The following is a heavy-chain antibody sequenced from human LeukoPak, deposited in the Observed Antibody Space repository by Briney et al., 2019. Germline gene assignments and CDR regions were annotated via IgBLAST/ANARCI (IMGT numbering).Heavy chain of an antibody. CDR2: IKQDGREK. V-gene: IGHV3-7*01. CDR1: GFTFSSYW. D-gene: IGHD5-24*01. Sequence: PGGSLRLSCSASGFTFSSYWMSWLRQAPGKGLEGVTNIKQDGREKYYVDSVKGRFTVFRDNAKNSLSLQMNSLRAEDTAVYYCARDADLGATITGAFDIWGQGTMVTVSS. CDR3: ARDADLGATITGAFDI. J-gene: IGHJ3*02.